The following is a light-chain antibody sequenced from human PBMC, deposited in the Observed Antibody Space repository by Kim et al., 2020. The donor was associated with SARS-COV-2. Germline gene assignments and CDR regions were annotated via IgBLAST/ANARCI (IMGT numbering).Light chain of an antibody. CDR3: AAWDDSLKGLV. CDR2: SNY. Sequence: TSSFTGADSRVGSNTVKWYQQLPGMAPKVLIYSNYQRPSGVPDRFSGSKSGTSASLAISGLQPEDEADYYCAAWDDSLKGLVFGTGTKVTVL. J-gene: IGLJ1*01. CDR1: DSRVGSNT. V-gene: IGLV1-44*01.